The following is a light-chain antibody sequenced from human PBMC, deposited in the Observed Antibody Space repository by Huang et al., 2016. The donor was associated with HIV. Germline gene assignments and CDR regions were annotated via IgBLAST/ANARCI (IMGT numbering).Light chain of an antibody. CDR2: DAS. Sequence: EIVLTQSPATLSLSPGERATLSCRASQSISTSLACYQHRPGQSPRILSYDASKRAVGVPTRFSGRGSGTDFTLTISSLEPEDFAVYFCQQRSEWLTFGGGTRVDI. J-gene: IGKJ4*01. V-gene: IGKV3-11*01. CDR1: QSISTS. CDR3: QQRSEWLT.